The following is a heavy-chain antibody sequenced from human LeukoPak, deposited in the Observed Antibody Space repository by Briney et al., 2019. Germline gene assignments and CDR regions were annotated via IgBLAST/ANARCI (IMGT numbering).Heavy chain of an antibody. J-gene: IGHJ4*02. D-gene: IGHD3-22*01. CDR1: GASISSGSYY. Sequence: PSQTLSLTCTVSGASISSGSYYWSWIRQPAGKGLEWIGRIYSSGSTNYNPSLKSRVTMSVDTSKNQFSLKLSSVTAADTAMYYCARERYYYDGSGVNFDYWGQGTLVTVSS. CDR2: IYSSGST. V-gene: IGHV4-61*02. CDR3: ARERYYYDGSGVNFDY.